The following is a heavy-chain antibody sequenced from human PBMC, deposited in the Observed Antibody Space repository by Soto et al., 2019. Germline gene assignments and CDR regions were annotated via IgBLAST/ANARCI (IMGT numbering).Heavy chain of an antibody. D-gene: IGHD4-4*01. CDR1: GYTFTSYD. CDR3: ACRGPDYSNYGTPFYYYYYMDV. CDR2: MNPNSGNT. V-gene: IGHV1-8*01. J-gene: IGHJ6*03. Sequence: KDTTASVKVSCKASGYTFTSYDINWVRQATGQGLEWMGWMNPNSGNTGYAQKFQGRVTMTRNTSISTAYMELSSLRSEDTAVYYCACRGPDYSNYGTPFYYYYYMDVWGKGTTVTVSS.